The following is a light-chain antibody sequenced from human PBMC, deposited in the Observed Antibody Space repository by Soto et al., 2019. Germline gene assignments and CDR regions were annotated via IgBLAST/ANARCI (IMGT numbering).Light chain of an antibody. Sequence: DIVMTQSPDSLAVSLGERATINCKSSQSVLYSSNNKNYLAWYQQKPGQPPTLLIYWASTGESGVPDRFSGSGSGTDFTLTISSLQAEDVAVYYCQQYYSTPLTFGGGTKVEIK. J-gene: IGKJ4*02. CDR2: WAS. V-gene: IGKV4-1*01. CDR1: QSVLYSSNNKNY. CDR3: QQYYSTPLT.